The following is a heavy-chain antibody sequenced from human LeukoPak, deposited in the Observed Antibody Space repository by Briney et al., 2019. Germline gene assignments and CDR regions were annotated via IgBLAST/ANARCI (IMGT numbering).Heavy chain of an antibody. Sequence: GGSLRLSCAASGFTFSSYSMNWVRQAPGKGLEWVSSISSSSSFIYYADSMKGRFTISRDNAKNSLNLQMNSLRAEDTAVYYCVRDLYGSGSYYDYWGQGTLVTVSS. V-gene: IGHV3-21*01. D-gene: IGHD3-10*01. CDR2: ISSSSSFI. CDR1: GFTFSSYS. J-gene: IGHJ4*02. CDR3: VRDLYGSGSYYDY.